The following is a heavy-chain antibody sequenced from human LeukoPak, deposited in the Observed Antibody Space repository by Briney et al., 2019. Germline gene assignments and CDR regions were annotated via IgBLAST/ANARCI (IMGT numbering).Heavy chain of an antibody. V-gene: IGHV3-7*01. CDR3: AREGGIVVVPAAPRGDAFDI. Sequence: GGSLRLSCAASGFTFSSYWISWVRQALGKGLEWVANIKQDGSEKYYVDSVKGRFTISRDNAKNSLYLQMNSLRAEDTAVYYCAREGGIVVVPAAPRGDAFDIWGQGTMVTVSS. J-gene: IGHJ3*02. CDR2: IKQDGSEK. CDR1: GFTFSSYW. D-gene: IGHD2-2*01.